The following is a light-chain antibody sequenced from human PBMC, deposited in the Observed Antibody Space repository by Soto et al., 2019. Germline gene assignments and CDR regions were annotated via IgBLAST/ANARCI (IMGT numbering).Light chain of an antibody. CDR2: AAS. V-gene: IGKV1-39*01. CDR1: QSISSY. J-gene: IGKJ1*01. Sequence: DIQMTQSPSSPSASVGGRVTITFPANQSISSYLNWYQQKPGKAPKLLIYAASSLQSGVPSRFSGSGSGTDFTLTISSLQPEDFATYYCQQSYSTPRTFGQGTKV. CDR3: QQSYSTPRT.